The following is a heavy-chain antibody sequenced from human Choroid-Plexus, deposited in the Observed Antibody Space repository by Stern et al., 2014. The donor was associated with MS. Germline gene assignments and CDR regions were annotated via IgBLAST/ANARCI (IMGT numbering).Heavy chain of an antibody. CDR1: GFTLGSCA. CDR3: AKDRQYLTYFFDH. J-gene: IGHJ5*02. Sequence: DQLVESGGGVVQPGRPLRLSCVASGFTLGSCAMHWVRQAPGKGLEWVAGVSYGGSNKYYADSVKGRCTISRDNSQNTLYMQMSSLRPEDTAVYYCAKDRQYLTYFFDHWGQGSLVTVSS. CDR2: VSYGGSNK. D-gene: IGHD2/OR15-2a*01. V-gene: IGHV3-30*18.